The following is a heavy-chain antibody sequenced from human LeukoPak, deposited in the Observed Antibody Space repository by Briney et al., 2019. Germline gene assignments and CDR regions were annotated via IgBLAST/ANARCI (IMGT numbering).Heavy chain of an antibody. J-gene: IGHJ4*02. V-gene: IGHV4-38-2*02. D-gene: IGHD3-16*01. CDR2: IYHSGIT. CDR1: GYSISSGYY. Sequence: SETLSLTCSVSGYSISSGYYWGWIRQPPGKGLEWIGSIYHSGITYYNPSLESRVTISVDTSKTQLSLKLSSVTAADTAVYYCARGGGYFNYWGQGTLVTVSS. CDR3: ARGGGYFNY.